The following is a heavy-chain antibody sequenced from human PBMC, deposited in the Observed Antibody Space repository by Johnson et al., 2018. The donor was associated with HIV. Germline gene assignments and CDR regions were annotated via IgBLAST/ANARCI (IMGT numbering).Heavy chain of an antibody. CDR3: ARDGVYSSPWDAFDI. CDR1: GCTFGDYA. J-gene: IGHJ3*02. CDR2: ISGSGGST. D-gene: IGHD6-19*01. Sequence: VQLVESGGGLVQPGRSLRLFSTASGCTFGDYAMSWVRQAPGKGLEWVSAISGSGGSTYYADSVKGRFTISRDNAKNSLYLQMDNLRVEDTAMYYCARDGVYSSPWDAFDIWGQGTLVTVSS. V-gene: IGHV3-23*04.